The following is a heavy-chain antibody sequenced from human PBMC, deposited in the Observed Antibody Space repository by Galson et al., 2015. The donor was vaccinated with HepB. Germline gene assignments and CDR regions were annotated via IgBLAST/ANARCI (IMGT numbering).Heavy chain of an antibody. Sequence: SLRLSCAASGLTFRNYAMHWVRQAPGKGLEWVALISSDGSNKYYTDSVKGRFTISRDNSKNTLDLQMNRLRSEDTAVYYCARGIDGYGPTLGYWGQGTLVSVSS. V-gene: IGHV3-30-3*01. CDR3: ARGIDGYGPTLGY. CDR1: GLTFRNYA. D-gene: IGHD5-24*01. CDR2: ISSDGSNK. J-gene: IGHJ4*02.